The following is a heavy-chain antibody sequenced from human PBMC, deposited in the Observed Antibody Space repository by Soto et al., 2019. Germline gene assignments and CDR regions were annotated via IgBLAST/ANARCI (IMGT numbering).Heavy chain of an antibody. CDR2: IYYSGST. D-gene: IGHD3-22*01. CDR1: GGSINSGDYY. CDR3: ARDYNSKGYFDF. V-gene: IGHV4-30-4*01. J-gene: IGHJ4*02. Sequence: SETLSLTCTVSGGSINSGDYYWTWIRQSPGKGLEWIGYIYYSGSTYYNPSLKSRLTISLDTSKSQFSLKLSSVTAADTAVYFCARDYNSKGYFDFWGQGTLVTVSS.